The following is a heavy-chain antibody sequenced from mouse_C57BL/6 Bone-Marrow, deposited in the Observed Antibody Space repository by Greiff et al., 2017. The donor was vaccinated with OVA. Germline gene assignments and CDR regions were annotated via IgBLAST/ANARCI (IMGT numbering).Heavy chain of an antibody. V-gene: IGHV1-82*01. CDR3: AHYYGSSYWFAY. J-gene: IGHJ3*01. D-gene: IGHD1-1*01. CDR2: IYPGDGDT. Sequence: QVQLKESGPELVKPGASVKISCKASGYAFSSSWKNWVKQRPGKGLEWIGRIYPGDGDTNYNGKFKGKATRTADKSSSTAYMQLSSLTSEDSAVYFCAHYYGSSYWFAYWGQGTLVTVSA. CDR1: GYAFSSSW.